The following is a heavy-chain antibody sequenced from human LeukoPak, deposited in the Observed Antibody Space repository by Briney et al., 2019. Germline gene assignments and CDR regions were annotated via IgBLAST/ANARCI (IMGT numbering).Heavy chain of an antibody. V-gene: IGHV1-2*02. CDR2: INPNNGGT. CDR1: GYTFTGYY. Sequence: ASVKVSCKTSGYTFTGYYMHWMRQAPGQGLEWMGWINPNNGGTNYAPKFQGRVTMTRDTSTSTAYMELRSLRSDDTAVYYCAREPQGHYYDSSGYPMPFDYWGQGTLVTVSS. D-gene: IGHD3-22*01. J-gene: IGHJ4*02. CDR3: AREPQGHYYDSSGYPMPFDY.